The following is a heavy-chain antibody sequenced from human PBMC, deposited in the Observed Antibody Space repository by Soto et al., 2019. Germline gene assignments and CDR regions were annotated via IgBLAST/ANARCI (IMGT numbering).Heavy chain of an antibody. J-gene: IGHJ6*02. CDR1: GFTFISYS. D-gene: IGHD1-26*01. V-gene: IGHV3-48*02. Sequence: GGALRLSCAASGFTFISYSMNWVSQAPGKGLEWVSYISSSSSTVYYADSVKGRFTISRDNAKNSLYLQMNSLRDEDTAVYYCARGEGYYYYYGMDVWGQGTTVTVSS. CDR2: ISSSSSTV. CDR3: ARGEGYYYYYGMDV.